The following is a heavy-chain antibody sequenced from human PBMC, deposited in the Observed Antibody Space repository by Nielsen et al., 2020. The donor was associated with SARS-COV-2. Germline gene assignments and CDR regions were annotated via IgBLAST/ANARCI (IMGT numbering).Heavy chain of an antibody. Sequence: GESLKISCRGSGFDFGDNYMTWIRQAPGKGLEYVSAISSNGGSTYYADSVKGRFTISRDNSKNTLYLQMSSLRAEDTAVYYCVKPIAARRPYDYWGQGTLVTVSS. CDR1: GFDFGDNY. CDR2: ISSNGGST. V-gene: IGHV3-64D*08. J-gene: IGHJ4*02. D-gene: IGHD6-6*01. CDR3: VKPIAARRPYDY.